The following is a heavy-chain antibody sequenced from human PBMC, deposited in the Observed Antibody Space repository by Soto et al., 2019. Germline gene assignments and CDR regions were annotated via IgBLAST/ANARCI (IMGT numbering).Heavy chain of an antibody. V-gene: IGHV3-23*01. CDR1: GFTFSSYA. Sequence: GGSLRLSCAASGFTFSSYAMSWVRQAPGKGLEWVSAISGSGGSTYYADSVKGRFTISRDNSKNTLYLQMNSLRAEDTAVYYCAKRQYQLLLDYYYMDVWGKGTTVTVSS. J-gene: IGHJ6*03. CDR2: ISGSGGST. CDR3: AKRQYQLLLDYYYMDV. D-gene: IGHD2-2*01.